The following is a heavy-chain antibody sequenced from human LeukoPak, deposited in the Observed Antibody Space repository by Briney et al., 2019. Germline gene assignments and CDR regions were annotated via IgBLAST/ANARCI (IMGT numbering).Heavy chain of an antibody. V-gene: IGHV3-23*01. CDR2: ISGSGGST. D-gene: IGHD2-2*01. Sequence: PGGSLRLSCAACGFTFSSYAMSWVRQAPGKGLEWVSAISGSGGSTYYADSVKGRFTISRDNSKNTLYLQMNSLRAEDTAVYYCAKDLVVVPAAIDYFDYWGQGTLVTVSS. CDR1: GFTFSSYA. CDR3: AKDLVVVPAAIDYFDY. J-gene: IGHJ4*02.